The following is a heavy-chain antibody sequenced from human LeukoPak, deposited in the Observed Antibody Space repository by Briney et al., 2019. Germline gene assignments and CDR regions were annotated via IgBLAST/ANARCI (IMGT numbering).Heavy chain of an antibody. J-gene: IGHJ4*02. Sequence: SETLSLTCAVYGGSFSGYYWSWIRQPPGQGLEWIGEINHSGSTSYNPSLKSRVTISVDRSKNQFSLKLSSVTAADTAVYYCARGRYSYGCFDYWGQGTLVTVSS. V-gene: IGHV4-34*01. CDR3: ARGRYSYGCFDY. CDR2: INHSGST. CDR1: GGSFSGYY. D-gene: IGHD5-18*01.